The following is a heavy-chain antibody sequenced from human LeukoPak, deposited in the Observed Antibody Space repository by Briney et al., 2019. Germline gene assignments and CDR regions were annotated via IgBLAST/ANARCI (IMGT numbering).Heavy chain of an antibody. D-gene: IGHD3-22*01. J-gene: IGHJ4*02. CDR3: ARDGDDTSGYFSPFDY. Sequence: GGSLRLSCAVSGFTVSSNHMSWVRQAPGKGLEWVAVIYTGGGTYYADSAKGRFTISRDNSKNTLYLQMNSLGVEDTAVYYCARDGDDTSGYFSPFDYWGQGTLVTVSS. CDR1: GFTVSSNH. V-gene: IGHV3-53*01. CDR2: IYTGGGT.